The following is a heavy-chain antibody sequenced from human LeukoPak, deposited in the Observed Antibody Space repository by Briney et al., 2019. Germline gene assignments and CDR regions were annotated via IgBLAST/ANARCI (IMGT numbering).Heavy chain of an antibody. J-gene: IGHJ5*02. CDR3: AREGREQWPAPNWFDP. CDR1: GFTFSSYS. Sequence: KPGGPLRLSCAASGFTFSSYSMNWVRQAPGKGLEWVSSISSSSSYIYYADSVKGRFTISRDDAKNSLYLQMNSLRAEDTAVYYCAREGREQWPAPNWFDPWGQGTLVTVSS. V-gene: IGHV3-21*01. CDR2: ISSSSSYI. D-gene: IGHD6-19*01.